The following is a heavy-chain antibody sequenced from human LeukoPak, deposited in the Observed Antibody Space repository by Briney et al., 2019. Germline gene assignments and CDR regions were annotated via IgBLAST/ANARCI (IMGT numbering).Heavy chain of an antibody. J-gene: IGHJ4*02. CDR2: INGDGRTT. CDR3: ARGIAGAWGFDY. Sequence: GGSLRLSCEASGYTFSGNWMHWVRQAPGKGLVWVSRINGDGRTTYYADSVKGRFTISRDNAKNTVYLQMNSLRAEDTAVYYCARGIAGAWGFDYWGLGTLVTVSS. V-gene: IGHV3-74*01. D-gene: IGHD6-13*01. CDR1: GYTFSGNW.